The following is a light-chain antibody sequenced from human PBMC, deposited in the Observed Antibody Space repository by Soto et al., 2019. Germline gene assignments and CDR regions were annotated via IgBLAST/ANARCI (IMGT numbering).Light chain of an antibody. CDR1: SSDVGGYNY. CDR3: RAYTSSRTLV. Sequence: QSALTQPASVSGSPGQSITISCTGTSSDVGGYNYVSWYQQHPGKAPKLMIYEVSNRPSGVSNRFSGSKSGHTASLTISVLQAEDEADYYCRAYTSSRTLVFGGGTKVTVL. V-gene: IGLV2-14*01. CDR2: EVS. J-gene: IGLJ2*01.